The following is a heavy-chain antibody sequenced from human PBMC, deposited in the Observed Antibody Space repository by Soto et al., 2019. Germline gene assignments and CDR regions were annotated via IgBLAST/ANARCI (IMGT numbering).Heavy chain of an antibody. CDR2: IYYSGST. D-gene: IGHD1-26*01. CDR1: GGSISSYY. Sequence: QVQLQESGPGLVKPSETLSLTCTVSGGSISSYYWSWIRQPPGKGLEWIGYIYYSGSTNYNPSLKSRVTISVDRSKNQFSLKLSSVTAADTAVYYCARDRWELPPGNDAFDIWGQGTMVTVSS. CDR3: ARDRWELPPGNDAFDI. J-gene: IGHJ3*02. V-gene: IGHV4-59*01.